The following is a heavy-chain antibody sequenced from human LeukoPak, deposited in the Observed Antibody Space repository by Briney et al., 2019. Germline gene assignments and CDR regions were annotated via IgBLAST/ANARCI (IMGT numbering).Heavy chain of an antibody. V-gene: IGHV4-59*08. Sequence: SETLSLTCTVSGGSISSYYWSWIRQPPGKGLECIGYIHYTGSTNYNASLKSRVTISVDTSKNQFSLKLSSVTAADTAVYYCARATFITIFGVALDYWGQGTLVTVSS. J-gene: IGHJ4*02. CDR3: ARATFITIFGVALDY. D-gene: IGHD3-3*01. CDR1: GGSISSYY. CDR2: IHYTGST.